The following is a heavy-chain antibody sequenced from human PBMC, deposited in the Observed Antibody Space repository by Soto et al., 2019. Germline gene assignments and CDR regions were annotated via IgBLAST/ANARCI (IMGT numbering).Heavy chain of an antibody. D-gene: IGHD3-22*01. J-gene: IGHJ1*01. CDR2: IYYSGST. V-gene: IGHV4-31*03. CDR1: GGSISSGGYY. CDR3: ARDGADSSGYLGYFQH. Sequence: SETLSLTCTVSGGSISSGGYYWSWIRQHPGKGLEWIGYIYYSGSTYYNPSLKSRVTISVDTSKNQFSLKLSSVTAADTAVYYCARDGADSSGYLGYFQHWGQGTLVTVSS.